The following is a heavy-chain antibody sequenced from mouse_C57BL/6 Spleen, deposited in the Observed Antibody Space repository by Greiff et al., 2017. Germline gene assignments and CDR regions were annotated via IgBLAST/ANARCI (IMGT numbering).Heavy chain of an antibody. Sequence: VQLQQSGPELVKPGASVKISCKASGYSFTGYYMHWVKQSSEKSLEWIGEINPSTGGTSYNQKFKGKATLTVDKSSSTAYMQLKSLTSEDSAVYYCARAYYSNPYYFDYWGQGTTLTVSS. CDR2: INPSTGGT. J-gene: IGHJ2*01. V-gene: IGHV1-43*01. D-gene: IGHD2-5*01. CDR3: ARAYYSNPYYFDY. CDR1: GYSFTGYY.